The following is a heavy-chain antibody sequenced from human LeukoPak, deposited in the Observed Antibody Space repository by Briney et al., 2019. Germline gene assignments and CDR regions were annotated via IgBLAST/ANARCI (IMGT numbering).Heavy chain of an antibody. D-gene: IGHD2-21*02. CDR2: ISSSSSYI. V-gene: IGHV3-21*01. CDR3: ARGGRVSAYCGGDCYSK. J-gene: IGHJ4*01. CDR1: GFTFSSYS. Sequence: PGGSLRLSCAASGFTFSSYSMNWVRQAPGKGLEWVSSISSSSSYIYYADSVKGRFTISRDNAKNSLYLQMNSLRAEDTAVYYCARGGRVSAYCGGDCYSKWGXGTLVTVSS.